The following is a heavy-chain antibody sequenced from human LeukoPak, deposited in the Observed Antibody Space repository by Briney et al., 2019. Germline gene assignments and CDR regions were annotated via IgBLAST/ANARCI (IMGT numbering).Heavy chain of an antibody. J-gene: IGHJ4*02. Sequence: ASVKVSCKASGGTFSSYAISWVRQAPGQGLEWMGWISAYNGNTNYAQKLQGRVTMTTDTSTSTAYMELRSLRSDDTAVYYCARGTRPRRSGSPGPFDYWGQGTLVTVSS. CDR2: ISAYNGNT. CDR3: ARGTRPRRSGSPGPFDY. V-gene: IGHV1-18*01. D-gene: IGHD1-26*01. CDR1: GGTFSSYA.